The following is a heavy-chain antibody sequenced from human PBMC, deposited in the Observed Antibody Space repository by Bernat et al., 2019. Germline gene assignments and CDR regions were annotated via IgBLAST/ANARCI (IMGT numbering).Heavy chain of an antibody. CDR2: IKSKTDGGTT. Sequence: EVQLVESGGGLVKPGGSLRLSCAASGFTFSNAWMSWVRQAPGKGLEWVGRIKSKTDGGTTDYAAPVKGRFTISRDDSKNTLYLQMNSLKTEDTAVYYCTTGSYCSGGSCYLYYYYYMDVWGKGTTVTVSS. D-gene: IGHD2-15*01. V-gene: IGHV3-15*01. CDR1: GFTFSNAW. J-gene: IGHJ6*03. CDR3: TTGSYCSGGSCYLYYYYYMDV.